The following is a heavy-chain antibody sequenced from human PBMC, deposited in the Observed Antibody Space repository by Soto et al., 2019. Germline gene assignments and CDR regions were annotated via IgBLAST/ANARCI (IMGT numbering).Heavy chain of an antibody. D-gene: IGHD3-16*01. J-gene: IGHJ4*02. CDR1: GFTFSSYS. V-gene: IGHV3-21*01. CDR2: ISSSSSYI. CDR3: ARDCLHSCDPWAWVFDY. Sequence: PGGSLRLSCAASGFTFSSYSMNWVRQAPGKGLEWVSSISSSSSYIYYADSVKGRFTISRDNAKNSLYLQMNSLRAEDTAVYYCARDCLHSCDPWAWVFDYWGQGTLVTVSS.